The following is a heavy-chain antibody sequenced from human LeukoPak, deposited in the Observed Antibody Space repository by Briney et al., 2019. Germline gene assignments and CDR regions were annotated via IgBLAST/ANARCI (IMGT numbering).Heavy chain of an antibody. CDR2: IIPHSGGT. V-gene: IGHV1-2*06. J-gene: IGHJ4*02. D-gene: IGHD2-8*01. CDR3: STEDKYCTTPNCGAY. CDR1: GYTLTDYY. Sequence: ASVKVSCTASGYTLTDYYMHWVRQAPGQGLEWMGLIIPHSGGTSYEQKFQGRVTMTRDTSIGTFYMELSSLRSDDTAVYYCSTEDKYCTTPNCGAYWGQGTLVTVSS.